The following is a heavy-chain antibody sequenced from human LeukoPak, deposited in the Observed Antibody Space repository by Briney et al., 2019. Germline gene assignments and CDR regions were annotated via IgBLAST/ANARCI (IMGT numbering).Heavy chain of an antibody. J-gene: IGHJ5*02. CDR3: ARDHAAGWELPLNWFDP. V-gene: IGHV1-18*01. CDR1: GYPFSDYN. D-gene: IGHD1-26*01. Sequence: GASVKVSCKTSGYPFSDYNMHWVRQVPGKGLEWMGWISTYNGHTNYAQKFQGRVTMTTDTSTSTASMELRSLRSDDTAVYYCARDHAAGWELPLNWFDPWGQGTLVTVSS. CDR2: ISTYNGHT.